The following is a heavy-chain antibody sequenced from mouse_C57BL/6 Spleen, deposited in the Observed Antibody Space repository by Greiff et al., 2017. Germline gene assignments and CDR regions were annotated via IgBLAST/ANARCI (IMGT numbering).Heavy chain of an antibody. D-gene: IGHD2-1*01. CDR3: YCNSAWFAY. CDR1: GYTFTSYW. Sequence: QVQLQQPGAELVRPGASVTLSCTASGYTFTSYWMHWVKQRPGQGLEWIGVIDPADSYTNYNQKFKGKATLTVDTYSSTAYMQLLRLTSEYSAVYFCYCNSAWFAYWGQGTLVTVSA. CDR2: IDPADSYT. J-gene: IGHJ3*01. V-gene: IGHV1-59*01.